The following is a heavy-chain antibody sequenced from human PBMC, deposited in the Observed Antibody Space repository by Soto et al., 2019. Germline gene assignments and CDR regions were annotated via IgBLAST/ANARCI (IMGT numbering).Heavy chain of an antibody. V-gene: IGHV3-33*01. D-gene: IGHD3-22*01. Sequence: QVQLVESGGGVVQPGRSLRLSCAASGFTFSSYGMHWVRQAPGKGLEWVAVIWYDGSNKYYADSVKGRFTISRDNSKNTLYLQMNSLRAEDTAVYYCARDRGYYDGSGASQEWFDPWGQGTLVTVAS. CDR3: ARDRGYYDGSGASQEWFDP. CDR2: IWYDGSNK. J-gene: IGHJ5*02. CDR1: GFTFSSYG.